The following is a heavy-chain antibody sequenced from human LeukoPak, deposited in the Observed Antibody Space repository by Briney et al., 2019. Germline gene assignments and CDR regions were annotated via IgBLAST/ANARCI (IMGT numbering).Heavy chain of an antibody. CDR3: ARLPVQPYDFWSGYYSNYYYYGMDV. V-gene: IGHV3-23*01. J-gene: IGHJ6*02. CDR2: ISGSGGST. CDR1: GFTFSSYA. Sequence: GGSLRLSCAASGFTFSSYAMSWVRQAPGKGLEWVSAISGSGGSTYYADSVKGRFTISRDNSKNTLYLQMNSLRAEDTAVYYCARLPVQPYDFWSGYYSNYYYYGMDVWGHGTTVTVSS. D-gene: IGHD3-3*01.